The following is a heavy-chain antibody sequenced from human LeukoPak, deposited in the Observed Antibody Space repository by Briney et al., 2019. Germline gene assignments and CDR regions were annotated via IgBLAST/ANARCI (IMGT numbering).Heavy chain of an antibody. CDR1: GYTFTSYA. Sequence: ASVKVSCEASGYTFTSYAMHWVRQAPGQRLEWMGWINAGNGNTKYSQKFQGRVTITRDTSASTAYMELSSLRSEDTAVYYCARDRESYSNSYYFDYWGQGTLVAVSS. J-gene: IGHJ4*02. V-gene: IGHV1-3*01. CDR2: INAGNGNT. D-gene: IGHD2-21*01. CDR3: ARDRESYSNSYYFDY.